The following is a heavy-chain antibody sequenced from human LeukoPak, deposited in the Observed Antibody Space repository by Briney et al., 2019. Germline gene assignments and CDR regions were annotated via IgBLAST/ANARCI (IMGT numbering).Heavy chain of an antibody. V-gene: IGHV4-39*01. J-gene: IGHJ4*02. CDR3: ARHKMGTTRLYYFDY. CDR1: GGSISSSYYY. D-gene: IGHD1-26*01. Sequence: PSETLSLTCTVSGGSISSSYYYWGWIRQPPGQGLEWIGTISYSGTTYYNPSLESRVTISVDTSRNQFFLKLTSVTAADTAVYYCARHKMGTTRLYYFDYWGQGTLVTVSS. CDR2: ISYSGTT.